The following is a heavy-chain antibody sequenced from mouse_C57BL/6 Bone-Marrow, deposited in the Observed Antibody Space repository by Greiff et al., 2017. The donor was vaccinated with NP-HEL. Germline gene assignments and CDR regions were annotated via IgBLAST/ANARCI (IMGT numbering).Heavy chain of an antibody. Sequence: EVQVVESGGDLVKPGGSLKLSCAASGFTFSSYGMSWVRQTPDKRLEWVATISSGGSYTYYPDSVKGRFTISRDNAKNTLYLQMSSLKSEDTAMYYCARDLLPDYWGQGTTLTVSS. V-gene: IGHV5-6*01. CDR2: ISSGGSYT. J-gene: IGHJ2*01. CDR3: ARDLLPDY. D-gene: IGHD1-1*01. CDR1: GFTFSSYG.